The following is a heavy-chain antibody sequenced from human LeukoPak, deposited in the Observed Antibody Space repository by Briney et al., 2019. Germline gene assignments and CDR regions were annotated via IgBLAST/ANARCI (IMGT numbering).Heavy chain of an antibody. Sequence: SQTLSLTCTVSGGSISSGSYYWSWIRQPAGKGLEWIGRIYTSGSTNYNPSLKSRVTISVDTSKNQFSLKLSSVTAADTAVYYCARGGSPDVWGQGTTVTVSS. V-gene: IGHV4-61*02. CDR1: GGSISSGSYY. J-gene: IGHJ6*02. D-gene: IGHD3-16*01. CDR2: IYTSGST. CDR3: ARGGSPDV.